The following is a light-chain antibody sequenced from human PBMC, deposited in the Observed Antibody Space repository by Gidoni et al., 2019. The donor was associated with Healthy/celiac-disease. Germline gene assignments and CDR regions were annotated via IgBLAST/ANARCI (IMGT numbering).Light chain of an antibody. CDR1: QSVSSY. J-gene: IGKJ3*01. V-gene: IGKV3-11*01. Sequence: EMVLTQSPATLSLSPVERATLSCRASQSVSSYLAWYQQKPGQAPRLLIYDASNRATGIPARFSGSGSGTDFTLTISSLEPEDFAVYYCQQRSNWPPIFGFGPGTKVDIK. CDR3: QQRSNWPPIFG. CDR2: DAS.